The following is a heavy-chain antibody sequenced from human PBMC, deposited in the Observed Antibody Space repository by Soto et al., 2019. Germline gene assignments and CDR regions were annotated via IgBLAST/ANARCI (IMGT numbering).Heavy chain of an antibody. CDR2: IWYDGSNK. CDR1: GFTFSSYG. CDR3: AREGRCGSDLDY. V-gene: IGHV3-33*01. D-gene: IGHD1-26*01. J-gene: IGHJ4*02. Sequence: QVQLVESGGGVVQPGRSLRLSCAASGFTFSSYGMHWVRQAPGKGLEWVAVIWYDGSNKYYADSVKGRFTISRDNSKNTLYLQMNSLRAEDTAVYCCAREGRCGSDLDYWGQGTLVTVSS.